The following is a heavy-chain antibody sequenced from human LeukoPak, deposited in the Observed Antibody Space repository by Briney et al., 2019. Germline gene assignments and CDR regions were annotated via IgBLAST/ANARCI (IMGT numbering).Heavy chain of an antibody. V-gene: IGHV4-34*01. J-gene: IGHJ6*02. CDR1: GGSISSYY. CDR2: INHSGST. CDR3: ARGRFLGYYYYYGMDV. Sequence: PSETLSLTCTVSGGSISSYYWSWIRQPPGKGLEWIGEINHSGSTNYNPSLKSRVTISVDTSKNQFSLKLSSVTAADTAVYYCARGRFLGYYYYYGMDVWGQGTTVTVSS. D-gene: IGHD3-3*01.